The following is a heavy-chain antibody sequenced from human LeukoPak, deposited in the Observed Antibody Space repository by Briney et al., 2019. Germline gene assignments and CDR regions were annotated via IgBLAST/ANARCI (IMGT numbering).Heavy chain of an antibody. D-gene: IGHD2/OR15-2a*01. J-gene: IGHJ4*02. CDR1: GGSISSGSYY. Sequence: SETLSLTCTVSGGSISSGSYYWSWIRQPAGKGLEWIGRIYTSGSTNYNPSLKSRVTISVDTSKNQFSLKLSSVTAADTAVYYCARDHPLWPTVDYWGQGTLVTVSS. CDR2: IYTSGST. CDR3: ARDHPLWPTVDY. V-gene: IGHV4-61*02.